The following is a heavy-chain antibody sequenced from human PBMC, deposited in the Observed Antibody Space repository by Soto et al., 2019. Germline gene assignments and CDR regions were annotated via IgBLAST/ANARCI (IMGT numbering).Heavy chain of an antibody. CDR3: VKDESINWYSGHFRH. V-gene: IGHV3-9*01. D-gene: IGHD6-13*01. Sequence: ESGGGLVQPGRSLRLSYAASGFTFDDYAMHWVRQVPGKGLEWVSGINWNSGSIGYGDSVKGRFAISRDNAKNSLHLQMNSLSAEDTAFYYCVKDESINWYSGHFRHWGQGTLVTVSS. CDR1: GFTFDDYA. J-gene: IGHJ1*01. CDR2: INWNSGSI.